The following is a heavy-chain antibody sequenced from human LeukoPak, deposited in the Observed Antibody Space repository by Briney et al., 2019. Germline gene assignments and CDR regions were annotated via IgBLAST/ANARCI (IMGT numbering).Heavy chain of an antibody. CDR3: ARVGYCTNGICYEVFEY. CDR1: GFTFSSYW. Sequence: AGGSLRLSCAASGFTFSSYWMSWVRQAPGKGLEWVANIKPDGSEKYYVDSVKGRFTISRDNGKNSLDLQLNSLRAEDTAVYYCARVGYCTNGICYEVFEYWGQGTLVTVSS. D-gene: IGHD2-8*01. J-gene: IGHJ4*02. V-gene: IGHV3-7*01. CDR2: IKPDGSEK.